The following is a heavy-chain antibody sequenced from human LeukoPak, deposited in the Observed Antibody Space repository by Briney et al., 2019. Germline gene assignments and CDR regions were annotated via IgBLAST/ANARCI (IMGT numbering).Heavy chain of an antibody. CDR3: AKVLGSGDDSYYFFDL. V-gene: IGHV3-23*01. CDR2: IRGSGVVT. CDR1: GFTFSSYA. Sequence: GGSLRLSCAASGFTFSSYAMSWVRQAPGKGLEWVSDIRGSGVVTSYADSVRGRFTISRDNSKNTLYLQMNSLRVEDTAVYYCAKVLGSGDDSYYFFDLWGRAPWSLSPQ. D-gene: IGHD2-15*01. J-gene: IGHJ2*01.